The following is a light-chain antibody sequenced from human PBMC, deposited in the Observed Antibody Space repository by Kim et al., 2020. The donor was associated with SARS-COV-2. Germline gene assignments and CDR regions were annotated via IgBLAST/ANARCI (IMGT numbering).Light chain of an antibody. J-gene: IGKJ1*01. CDR1: QSVSGD. CDR3: QQYNNRWT. CDR2: GAS. Sequence: SLSPGERATLSCRASQSVSGDLAWYQRKPGQAPRLLIYGASTRATGIPARFSGSGSGTEFTLTISSLQSEDFAVYYCQQYNNRWTFGQGTKVDIK. V-gene: IGKV3-15*01.